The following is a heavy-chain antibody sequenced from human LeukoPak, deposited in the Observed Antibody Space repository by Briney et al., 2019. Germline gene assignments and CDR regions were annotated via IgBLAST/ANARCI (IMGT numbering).Heavy chain of an antibody. D-gene: IGHD6-13*01. V-gene: IGHV4-34*01. J-gene: IGHJ6*03. CDR2: INHSGST. Sequence: ASETLSLTCAVYGGSFSGYYWSWIRQPPGKGLEWIGEINHSGSTNYNPSLKSRVTISVDTSKNQFSLKLSSVTAADTAVYYCARVSGQLAYYYYYYYMDVWGKGTTVTVSS. CDR3: ARVSGQLAYYYYYYYMDV. CDR1: GGSFSGYY.